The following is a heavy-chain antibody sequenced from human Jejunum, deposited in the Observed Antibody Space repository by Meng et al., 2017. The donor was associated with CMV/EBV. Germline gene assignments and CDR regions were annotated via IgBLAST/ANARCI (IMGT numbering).Heavy chain of an antibody. D-gene: IGHD2-15*01. J-gene: IGHJ3*02. Sequence: NYMSWVRQAPGKGMRWVSVLYSGGTTYYADSVKGRVTISRDNSKNTLYLQMNSLRAEDTAVYYCAREGTGYCSSSSCPEGLGVFDIWGQGTMVTVSS. CDR2: LYSGGTT. CDR3: AREGTGYCSSSSCPEGLGVFDI. V-gene: IGHV3-53*01. CDR1: NY.